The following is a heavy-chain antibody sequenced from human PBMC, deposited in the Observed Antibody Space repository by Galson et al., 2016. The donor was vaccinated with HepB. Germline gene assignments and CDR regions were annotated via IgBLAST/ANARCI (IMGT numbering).Heavy chain of an antibody. CDR3: SSCSSWYGRCAFDI. CDR1: GFTVSSNY. J-gene: IGHJ3*02. V-gene: IGHV3-66*01. D-gene: IGHD6-13*01. CDR2: IYRGVTT. Sequence: SLRLSCAASGFTVSSNYMSWVRQAPGKGLEWVSVIYRGVTTKYADSVKDRFTISRDNSKNSLYLQMNSLRAEDAAVYYCSSCSSWYGRCAFDICGQGTMVTVSS.